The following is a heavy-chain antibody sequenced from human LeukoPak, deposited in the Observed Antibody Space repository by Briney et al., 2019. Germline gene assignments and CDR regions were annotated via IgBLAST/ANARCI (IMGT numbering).Heavy chain of an antibody. V-gene: IGHV1-69*13. CDR1: GGTFSSYA. CDR2: IIPIFGTA. Sequence: SVKVSCKASGGTFSSYAISWVRQAPGQGLEWMGGIIPIFGTANYAQKFQGRVTITADESTSTAYMELSSLRSEDTAVYYCARGGDSVYCGSTNCPPRIYYFDYWGQGTLVTVSS. CDR3: ARGGDSVYCGSTNCPPRIYYFDY. J-gene: IGHJ4*02. D-gene: IGHD2-2*01.